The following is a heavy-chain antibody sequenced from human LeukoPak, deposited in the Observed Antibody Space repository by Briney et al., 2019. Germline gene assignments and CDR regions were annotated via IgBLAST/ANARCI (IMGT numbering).Heavy chain of an antibody. CDR3: ARENVLGALLSGTTSTKKYYFDY. V-gene: IGHV1-69*01. Sequence: VASVKVSCKASGGTFSSYAISWVRQAPGQGLEWMGGIIPIFGTANYAQKFQGRVTITADESTSTAYMELSSLRSEDTAVYYCARENVLGALLSGTTSTKKYYFDYWGQGTLVTVSS. CDR1: GGTFSSYA. J-gene: IGHJ4*02. D-gene: IGHD1-7*01. CDR2: IIPIFGTA.